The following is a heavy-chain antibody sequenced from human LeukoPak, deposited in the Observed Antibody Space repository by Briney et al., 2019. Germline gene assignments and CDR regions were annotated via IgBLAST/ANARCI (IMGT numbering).Heavy chain of an antibody. V-gene: IGHV3-7*01. D-gene: IGHD3-9*01. CDR3: ARGYFDWLLSDAFDI. CDR1: GFTFSSYW. Sequence: GGSLRLSCAASGFTFSSYWMSWVRQAPGKGLEWVANIKQDGSEKYYVDSVKGRFTISRDNAKNSLYLQMNSLRAEDTAVYYCARGYFDWLLSDAFDIWGQGTMVTVSS. CDR2: IKQDGSEK. J-gene: IGHJ3*02.